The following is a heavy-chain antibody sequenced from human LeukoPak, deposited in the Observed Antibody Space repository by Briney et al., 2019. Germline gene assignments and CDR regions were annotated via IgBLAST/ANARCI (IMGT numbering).Heavy chain of an antibody. J-gene: IGHJ6*03. V-gene: IGHV3-21*01. CDR1: GFTFSSYA. D-gene: IGHD3-10*01. Sequence: GGSLRLSCAASGFTFSSYAMNWVRQAPGKGLEWVSSITSSSTYIYYADSVKGRFTISRDNAKNSLYLQMNSLRAEDTAVYYCARFGWFGYYYYMDVWGKGTTVTISS. CDR2: ITSSSTYI. CDR3: ARFGWFGYYYYMDV.